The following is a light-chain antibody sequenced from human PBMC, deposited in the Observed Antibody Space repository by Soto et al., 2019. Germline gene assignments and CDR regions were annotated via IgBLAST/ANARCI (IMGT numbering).Light chain of an antibody. CDR2: DTS. CDR1: QSISNY. CDR3: QQRSDWPPLT. Sequence: EIVLTQSPATLSLSPGERATLSCRASQSISNYLAWFQQKPGQAPRLLIYDTSKMATGIPARFSGSGSGTDFTLTISSLEPEDFAVYYCQQRSDWPPLTFGGGTKVEIK. V-gene: IGKV3-11*01. J-gene: IGKJ4*01.